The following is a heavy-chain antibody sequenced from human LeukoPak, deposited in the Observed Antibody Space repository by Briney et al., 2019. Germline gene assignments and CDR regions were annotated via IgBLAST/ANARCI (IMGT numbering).Heavy chain of an antibody. CDR1: GFTFSSYA. J-gene: IGHJ3*02. D-gene: IGHD6-6*01. CDR2: ISGSGGST. V-gene: IGHV3-23*01. Sequence: RGSLRLSCAASGFTFSSYAMSWVRQAPGKGLEWVSAISGSGGSTYCADSVKGRFTISRDNSKNTLYLQMNSLRVEDTAVYYCAKVIGGSSAYDALDIWGQGTMVTVSS. CDR3: AKVIGGSSAYDALDI.